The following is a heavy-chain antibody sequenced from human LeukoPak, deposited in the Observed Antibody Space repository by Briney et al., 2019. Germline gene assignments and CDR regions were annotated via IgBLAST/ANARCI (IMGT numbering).Heavy chain of an antibody. CDR2: IIPIFGTA. CDR1: GYTFTSYG. V-gene: IGHV1-69*13. CDR3: ARDSSGYYYRTGFDY. J-gene: IGHJ4*02. Sequence: ASVKVSRKASGYTFTSYGISWVRQAPGLGLEWMGGIIPIFGTANYAQKFQGRVTTTADESTSTAYMELSSLRSEDTAVYYCARDSSGYYYRTGFDYWGQGTLVTVSS. D-gene: IGHD3-22*01.